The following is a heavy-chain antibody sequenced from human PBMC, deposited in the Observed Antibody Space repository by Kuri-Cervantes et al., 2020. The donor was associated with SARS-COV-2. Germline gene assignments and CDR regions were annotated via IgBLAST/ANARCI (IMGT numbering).Heavy chain of an antibody. Sequence: GGSLRLSCAASGFTFSSYAMHWVRQAPGKGLEWVAVIWYDGSNKYYADSVKGRFTISRDNSKNTLCLQMNSLRAEDTAVYYCAREWSGRYYYYYYGMDVWGLGTTVTVSS. CDR3: AREWSGRYYYYYYGMDV. CDR1: GFTFSSYA. J-gene: IGHJ6*02. CDR2: IWYDGSNK. D-gene: IGHD3-3*01. V-gene: IGHV3-33*08.